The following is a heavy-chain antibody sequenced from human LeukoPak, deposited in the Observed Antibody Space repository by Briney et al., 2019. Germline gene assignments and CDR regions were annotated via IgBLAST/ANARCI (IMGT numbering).Heavy chain of an antibody. Sequence: PSETLSLTCTVSGGSISSSSYYWGWIRQPPGKGLEWIGSIYYSGSTYYNPSLKSRVTISVDTSKNQFSLKLSSVTAADTAVYYCARGMGGIGYWGQGTLVTVSS. J-gene: IGHJ4*02. D-gene: IGHD2-15*01. CDR1: GGSISSSSYY. CDR2: IYYSGST. V-gene: IGHV4-39*07. CDR3: ARGMGGIGY.